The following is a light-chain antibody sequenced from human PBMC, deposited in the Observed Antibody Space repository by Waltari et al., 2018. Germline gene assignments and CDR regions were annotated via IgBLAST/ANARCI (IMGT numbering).Light chain of an antibody. V-gene: IGLV2-23*01. CDR3: CSYAGSSTVK. J-gene: IGLJ2*01. Sequence: QSALTQPASVSGSPGQSITISCTGTSSDVGSYKLVSWYQHHPGKAPRLMIYADSNRPSGSSNRFCGSKSGNTASLPSSGLQAADEAAYYCCSYAGSSTVKFGEGTYLTVL. CDR2: ADS. CDR1: SSDVGSYKL.